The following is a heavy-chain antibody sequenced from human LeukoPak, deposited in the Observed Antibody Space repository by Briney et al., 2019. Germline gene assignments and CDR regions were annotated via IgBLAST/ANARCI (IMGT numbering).Heavy chain of an antibody. Sequence: GGSLRLSCGASGFTVSTNYMSWVRPAPGKGLEWVSIIYSGGSTYYADSVKGRFTISRDNSKNTLYLQMNSLRAEDTAVYYCASYRYGSSFAFDIWGQGTMVTVSS. V-gene: IGHV3-66*01. J-gene: IGHJ3*02. CDR1: GFTVSTNY. CDR3: ASYRYGSSFAFDI. CDR2: IYSGGST. D-gene: IGHD6-6*01.